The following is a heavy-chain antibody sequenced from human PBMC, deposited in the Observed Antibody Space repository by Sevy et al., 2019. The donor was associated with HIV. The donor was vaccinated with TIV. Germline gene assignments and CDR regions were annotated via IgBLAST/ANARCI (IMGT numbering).Heavy chain of an antibody. D-gene: IGHD1-26*01. CDR1: GGSISSYY. Sequence: SETLSLTCTVSGGSISSYYWSWIRQPPGKGLEWIGYIYYSGSTNYNPSLKSRVTISVDTSKNQFSLKLSSLTAADTAVYYCASLVGATTWVEYWGQGTLVTVSS. V-gene: IGHV4-59*01. CDR3: ASLVGATTWVEY. J-gene: IGHJ4*02. CDR2: IYYSGST.